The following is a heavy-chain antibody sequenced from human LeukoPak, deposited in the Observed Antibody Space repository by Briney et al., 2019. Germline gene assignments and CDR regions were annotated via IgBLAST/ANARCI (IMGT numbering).Heavy chain of an antibody. CDR1: GFTFSSYA. V-gene: IGHV3-23*01. J-gene: IGHJ4*02. CDR3: AKAIQQQLVNDY. D-gene: IGHD6-13*01. CDR2: ISGSGGST. Sequence: GGCLRLSCAASGFTFSSYAMSWVRQAPGKGLEWGSAISGSGGSTYYADSVKGRFTISRDNSKNTLYLQMNSLRAEDTAVYYCAKAIQQQLVNDYWGQGTLVTVSS.